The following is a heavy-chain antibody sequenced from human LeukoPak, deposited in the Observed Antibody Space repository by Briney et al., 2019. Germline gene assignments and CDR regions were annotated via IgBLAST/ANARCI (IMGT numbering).Heavy chain of an antibody. Sequence: PSETLSLTCAVSGGSFSVYYWSWIRQPPGKGLEWSGEINHSGSTNYNPSLKSRVTISVDTSKNQFSLKLSSVTAADTAVYYCARGSFGVVISDYYYYYMDVWGKGTTVTVSS. D-gene: IGHD3-3*01. CDR1: GGSFSVYY. J-gene: IGHJ6*03. CDR3: ARGSFGVVISDYYYYYMDV. V-gene: IGHV4-34*01. CDR2: INHSGST.